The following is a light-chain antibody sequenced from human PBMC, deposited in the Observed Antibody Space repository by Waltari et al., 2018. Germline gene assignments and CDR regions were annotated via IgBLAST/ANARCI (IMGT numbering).Light chain of an antibody. CDR1: QSVDTY. Sequence: EIVLKQSPATLSLSPGERASLSCRASQSVDTYLAWYQQKPVQAPRLLIYDASNRATGIPARFSVSGSGTDFTLTISSLEPEDFAVYYCRQRSNWVTFGGGTKVEIK. CDR2: DAS. CDR3: RQRSNWVT. J-gene: IGKJ4*01. V-gene: IGKV3-11*01.